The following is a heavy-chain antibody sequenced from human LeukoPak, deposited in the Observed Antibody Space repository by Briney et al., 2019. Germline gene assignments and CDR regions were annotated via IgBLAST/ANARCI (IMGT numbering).Heavy chain of an antibody. Sequence: ASVKVSCKASGYTFTSYDIYWVRQATGQGLEWMGWMNPNSGNTGYAQKFQGRVTMTRNTSISTAYMEMSSLRSEDTAVYYCARTSSGWYGGSFDPWGQGTLVTVSS. D-gene: IGHD6-19*01. CDR2: MNPNSGNT. J-gene: IGHJ5*02. CDR1: GYTFTSYD. CDR3: ARTSSGWYGGSFDP. V-gene: IGHV1-8*01.